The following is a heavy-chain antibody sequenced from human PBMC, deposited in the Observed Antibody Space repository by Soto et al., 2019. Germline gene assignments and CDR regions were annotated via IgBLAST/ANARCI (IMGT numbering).Heavy chain of an antibody. Sequence: SETLSLTCTVSGGSISSGDYYWSWIRQPPGKGLEWIGYIYYSGSTYYNPSLKSRVTISVDTSKNQFSLKLSSVTAADTAVYYCARTFPITISGWFDPWGQGTLVTVSS. CDR2: IYYSGST. CDR3: ARTFPITISGWFDP. D-gene: IGHD3-3*01. J-gene: IGHJ5*02. V-gene: IGHV4-30-4*01. CDR1: GGSISSGDYY.